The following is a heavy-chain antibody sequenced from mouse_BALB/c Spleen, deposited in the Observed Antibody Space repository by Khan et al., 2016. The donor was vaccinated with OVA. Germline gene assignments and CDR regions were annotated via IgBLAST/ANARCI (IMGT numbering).Heavy chain of an antibody. CDR3: KRDRIDY. CDR1: GYTFTTYW. V-gene: IGHV1-7*01. J-gene: IGHJ2*01. Sequence: QVQLKQSGAELAKPGASVQMSCKASGYTFTTYWMHWVKQRPGQGLEWIGYINPTSGYTDYSENFKDKATLSADKSSSTAYMQLSRLTSEDSAVYYCKRDRIDYWGQGTTLTVPS. CDR2: INPTSGYT.